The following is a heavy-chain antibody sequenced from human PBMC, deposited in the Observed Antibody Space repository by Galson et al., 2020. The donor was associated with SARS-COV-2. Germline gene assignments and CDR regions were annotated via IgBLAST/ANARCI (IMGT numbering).Heavy chain of an antibody. D-gene: IGHD3-3*01. V-gene: IGHV3-48*04. CDR1: GFIISSYS. CDR3: ARDTTLPSYEFWGGDYAFYI. J-gene: IGHJ3*02. Sequence: GESLKISCASSGFIISSYSMNWLRQAPGKGLEWVLYISSSSSTIYYADSVKGRFTISSDNAKNSRYLQMNSLRAEDTAVYYCARDTTLPSYEFWGGDYAFYIWGQGPMVTLSS. CDR2: ISSSSSTI.